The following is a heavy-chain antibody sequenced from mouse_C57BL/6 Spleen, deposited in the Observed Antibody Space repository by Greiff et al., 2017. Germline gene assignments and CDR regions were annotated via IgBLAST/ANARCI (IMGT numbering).Heavy chain of an antibody. V-gene: IGHV5-17*01. CDR2: ISSGSSTI. CDR1: GFTFSDYG. Sequence: VKLVDSGGGLVKPGGSLKLSCAASGFTFSDYGMHWVRQAPETGLEWVAYISSGSSTIYYADTVKGRFTISRDNAKNTLFLQMTSLRSEDTAMYYCARGEDYCGPFAYWGQGTLVTVSA. CDR3: ARGEDYCGPFAY. J-gene: IGHJ3*01. D-gene: IGHD1-1*01.